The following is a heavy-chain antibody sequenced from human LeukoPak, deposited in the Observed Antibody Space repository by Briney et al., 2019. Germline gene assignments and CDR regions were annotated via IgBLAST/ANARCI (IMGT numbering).Heavy chain of an antibody. CDR2: INHNGST. CDR1: GGSFSGYY. J-gene: IGHJ5*02. CDR3: ARGARGYSYGYKRPWFDP. V-gene: IGHV4-34*01. Sequence: SETLSLTCAVYGGSFSGYYWSWIRQPPGKGLGWIGEINHNGSTNYNPSLKSRVTISVDTSKNQFSLKLSSVTAADTAVYYCARGARGYSYGYKRPWFDPWGQGTLVTVSS. D-gene: IGHD5-18*01.